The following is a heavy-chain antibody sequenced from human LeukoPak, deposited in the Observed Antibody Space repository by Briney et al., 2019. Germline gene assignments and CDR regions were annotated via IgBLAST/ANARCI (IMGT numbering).Heavy chain of an antibody. V-gene: IGHV4-4*07. J-gene: IGHJ4*02. Sequence: SETLSLTCTVSGGSIGSYYWSWIRQPAGKGLEWIGRIYSSGSTNYNPSLKSRVTISVDKSRNQFSLKLSSVTAADTAVYYCASDYGDWGQGTLVTVSS. CDR2: IYSSGST. CDR3: ASDYGD. CDR1: GGSIGSYY. D-gene: IGHD4-17*01.